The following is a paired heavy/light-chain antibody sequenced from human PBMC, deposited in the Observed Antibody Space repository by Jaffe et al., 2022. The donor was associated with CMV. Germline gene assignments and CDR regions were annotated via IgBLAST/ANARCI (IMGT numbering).Heavy chain of an antibody. V-gene: IGHV1-2*02. D-gene: IGHD2-8*01. CDR1: GYTFTGYY. Sequence: QVQLVQSGAEVKKPGASVKVSCKASGYTFTGYYMHWVRQAPGQGLEWMGWINPNSGGTNYAQKFQGRVTMTRDTSISTAYMELSRLRSDDTAVYYCAREGGGCTNGVCYDGRWFDPWGQGTLVTVSS. CDR3: AREGGGCTNGVCYDGRWFDP. J-gene: IGHJ5*02. CDR2: INPNSGGT.
Light chain of an antibody. CDR1: QSVSSSY. CDR3: QQYGSSWT. J-gene: IGKJ1*01. CDR2: GAS. Sequence: EIVLTQSPGTLSLSPGERATLSCRASQSVSSSYLAWYQQKPGQAPRLLIYGASSRATGIPDRFSGSGSGTDFTLTISRLEPEDFAVYYCQQYGSSWTFGQGTKVEIK. V-gene: IGKV3-20*01.